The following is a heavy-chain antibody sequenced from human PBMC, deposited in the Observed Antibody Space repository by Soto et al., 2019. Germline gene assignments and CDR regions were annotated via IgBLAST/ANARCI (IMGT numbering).Heavy chain of an antibody. V-gene: IGHV3-23*01. CDR2: ISSSGGSR. CDR3: EKAPPAPGTANLVDP. Sequence: EEQVSESGGGLVQPGGSLRLSCAASGFNFNTFAMSWIRQAPGKGLEWVSHISSSGGSRDYADSVRGRFTVSRDNSKNVLFPQMNCLRADETVTYHCEKAPPAPGTANLVDPGGTGTRSTVSS. J-gene: IGHJ5*02. CDR1: GFNFNTFA.